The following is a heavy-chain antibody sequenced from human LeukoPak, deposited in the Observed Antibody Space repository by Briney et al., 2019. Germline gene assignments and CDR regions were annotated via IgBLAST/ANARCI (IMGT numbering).Heavy chain of an antibody. CDR3: VRGVVVAAAGWFDP. D-gene: IGHD2-15*01. Sequence: ASVKVSCKASGYTFTSYDINWVRQATGQGLERMGWMNPNSGNTGYAQKFQGRVIMTRSTSISTAYMELSSLRSEDTAVYYCVRGVVVAAAGWFDPWGQGTLVTVSS. J-gene: IGHJ5*02. CDR1: GYTFTSYD. CDR2: MNPNSGNT. V-gene: IGHV1-8*01.